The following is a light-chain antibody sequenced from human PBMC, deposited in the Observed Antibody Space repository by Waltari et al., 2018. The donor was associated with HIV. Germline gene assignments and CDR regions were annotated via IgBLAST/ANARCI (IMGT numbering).Light chain of an antibody. J-gene: IGKJ1*01. V-gene: IGKV1-12*01. CDR3: QQAHSLPWT. Sequence: DIQMTQSPSLVSASVGDRVTITCRASQSIVTWLSWYQQKPGTAPALLIFASSRLQGGIPGRFSGSCSGTNFTLTIRNIQPDDFAIYHCQQAHSLPWTFGQGTKVE. CDR2: ASS. CDR1: QSIVTW.